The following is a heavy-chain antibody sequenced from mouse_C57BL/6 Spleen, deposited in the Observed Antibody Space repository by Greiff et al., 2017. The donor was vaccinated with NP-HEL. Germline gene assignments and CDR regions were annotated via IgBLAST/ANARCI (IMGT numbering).Heavy chain of an antibody. CDR2: IYPGGGYT. CDR1: GYTFTNYW. D-gene: IGHD1-1*01. CDR3: ARGYYGSSRYFDV. J-gene: IGHJ1*03. Sequence: VQLQQSGAELVRPGTSVKMSCKASGYTFTNYWIGWAKQRPGHGLEWIGDIYPGGGYTNYNEKFKGKATLTADKSSSTAYMQFSSLTSEDSAIYYGARGYYGSSRYFDVWGTGTTVTVSS. V-gene: IGHV1-63*01.